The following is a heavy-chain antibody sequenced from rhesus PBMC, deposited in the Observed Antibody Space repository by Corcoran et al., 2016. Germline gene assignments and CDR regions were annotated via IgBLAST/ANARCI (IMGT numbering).Heavy chain of an antibody. J-gene: IGHJ5-1*01. CDR2: IHDSTVNT. CDR3: ARHLGSSYGWRFDV. D-gene: IGHD6-43*01. Sequence: QVQLQESGPAVVKPSETLSLTCAVSGGSISSSNWCDWLGQPPGKGLEWIGGIHDSTVNTVYSPSLKGRVTLSIDTSQNQFSLKLSSVTAADTAVYFCARHLGSSYGWRFDVWGAGVLVTVSS. CDR1: GGSISSSNW. V-gene: IGHV4-93*02.